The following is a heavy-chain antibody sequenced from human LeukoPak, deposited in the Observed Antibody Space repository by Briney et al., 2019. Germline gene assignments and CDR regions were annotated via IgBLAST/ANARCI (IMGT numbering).Heavy chain of an antibody. CDR1: GFTFDDYA. V-gene: IGHV3-9*01. J-gene: IGHJ3*02. D-gene: IGHD3-10*01. CDR3: AKGVCGPSGAFDI. Sequence: PGRSLRLSCAASGFTFDDYAMHWVRQAPGKGLEWVSGISWNSGSIGYADSVKGRFTIPRDNAKNSLYLQMNSLRAEDTALYYCAKGVCGPSGAFDIWGQGTMVTVSS. CDR2: ISWNSGSI.